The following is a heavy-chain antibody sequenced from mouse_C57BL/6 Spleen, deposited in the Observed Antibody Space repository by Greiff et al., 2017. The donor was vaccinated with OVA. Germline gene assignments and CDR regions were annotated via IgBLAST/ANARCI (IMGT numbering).Heavy chain of an antibody. D-gene: IGHD2-3*01. CDR1: GYAFSSSW. V-gene: IGHV1-82*01. CDR2: IYPGDGDT. CDR3: ARGSMVTTTGHYFDY. J-gene: IGHJ2*01. Sequence: QVQLQQSGPELVKPGASVKISCKASGYAFSSSWMNWVKQRPGKGLEWIGRIYPGDGDTNYNGKFKGKATLTADKSSSTAYMQLSSLTSEDSAVYFCARGSMVTTTGHYFDYWGQGTTLTVSS.